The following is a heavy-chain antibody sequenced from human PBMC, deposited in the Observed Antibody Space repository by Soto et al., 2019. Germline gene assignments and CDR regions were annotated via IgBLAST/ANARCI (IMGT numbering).Heavy chain of an antibody. V-gene: IGHV4-59*12. Sequence: SETLSLTCTVSGGSISSYYWSWIRQPPGKGLEWIGYIYYSGSTNYNPSLKSRVTISVDKSEKQFSLNLNSVTAADTAVYYCASRPTGVPIWGQGTLVTVSS. J-gene: IGHJ4*02. D-gene: IGHD1-1*01. CDR2: IYYSGST. CDR3: ASRPTGVPI. CDR1: GGSISSYY.